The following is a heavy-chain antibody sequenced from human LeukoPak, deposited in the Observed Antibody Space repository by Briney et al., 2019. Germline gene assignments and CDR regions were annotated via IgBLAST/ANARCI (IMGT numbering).Heavy chain of an antibody. CDR1: GFTFSSYA. V-gene: IGHV3-23*01. CDR2: ISGSGGST. D-gene: IGHD3-22*01. J-gene: IGHJ4*02. Sequence: GGSLRLSCVASGFTFSSYAMTWVRQAPGKGLEWVSAISGSGGSTYYADSVKGRFTISRDNSKNTLYLQMNSLRAEDTAVYYCARTAGYYYDSSGYWEYWGQGTLVTVSS. CDR3: ARTAGYYYDSSGYWEY.